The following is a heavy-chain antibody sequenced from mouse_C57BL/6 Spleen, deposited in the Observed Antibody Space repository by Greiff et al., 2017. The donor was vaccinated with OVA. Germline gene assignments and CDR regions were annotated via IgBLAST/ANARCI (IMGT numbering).Heavy chain of an antibody. CDR1: GYTFTSYW. V-gene: IGHV1-64*01. CDR2: IHPNSGST. Sequence: QVQLQQPGAELVKPGASVKLSCKASGYTFTSYWMHWVKQRPGQGLEWIGMIHPNSGSTNYNEKFKSKATLTVDQSSSTASMQLSSLTSEDSAVYDGAYTRITTVVSYYFDYWGQGTTLTVSS. D-gene: IGHD1-1*01. J-gene: IGHJ2*01. CDR3: AYTRITTVVSYYFDY.